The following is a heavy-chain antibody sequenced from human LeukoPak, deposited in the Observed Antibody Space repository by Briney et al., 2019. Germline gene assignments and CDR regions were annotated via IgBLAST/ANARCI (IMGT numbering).Heavy chain of an antibody. Sequence: SETLSLTCTVSGGSISSYYWSWIRQPPGKGLEWIGYIYYSGSTNYNPSLKSRVTISVDTSKNQFSLKLSSVTAADTAVYYCARDGPYSSSSGFDYWGQGTLVTVSS. CDR1: GGSISSYY. CDR2: IYYSGST. V-gene: IGHV4-59*01. J-gene: IGHJ4*02. D-gene: IGHD6-6*01. CDR3: ARDGPYSSSSGFDY.